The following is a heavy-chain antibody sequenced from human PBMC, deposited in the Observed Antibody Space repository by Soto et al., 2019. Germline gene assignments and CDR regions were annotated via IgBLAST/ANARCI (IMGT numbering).Heavy chain of an antibody. D-gene: IGHD1-26*01. Sequence: QVQLVESGGGVVQPGRSLRLSCVASGFTFSNYGMHWVRQAPGKGLEWVAVIWYDGSNKYYADSVKGRFTISRDNSKNTLYLQMNSLRAEDTAVYYCASTTPGDYFDYWGQGTLVNVSS. CDR3: ASTTPGDYFDY. CDR2: IWYDGSNK. CDR1: GFTFSNYG. J-gene: IGHJ4*02. V-gene: IGHV3-33*01.